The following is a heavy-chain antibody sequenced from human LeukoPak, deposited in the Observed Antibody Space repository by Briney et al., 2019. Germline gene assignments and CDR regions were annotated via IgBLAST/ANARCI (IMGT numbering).Heavy chain of an antibody. Sequence: PSETLSLTCTVSGGSISSSSYYWSWIRQPPGKGLEWIGYIYYSGSTNYNPSLKSRVTISVDTSKNQFSLKLSSVTAADTAVYYCARYSMGVFRIFGVVQGAMDVWGQGTTVTVSS. V-gene: IGHV4-61*01. CDR2: IYYSGST. CDR3: ARYSMGVFRIFGVVQGAMDV. J-gene: IGHJ6*02. CDR1: GGSISSSSYY. D-gene: IGHD3-3*01.